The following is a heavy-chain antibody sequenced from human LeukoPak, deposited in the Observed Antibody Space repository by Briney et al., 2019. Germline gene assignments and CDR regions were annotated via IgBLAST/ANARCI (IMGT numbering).Heavy chain of an antibody. CDR3: ARAGRGGLRYFDY. D-gene: IGHD4-17*01. CDR2: INPSGGST. CDR1: GGTFSSYA. V-gene: IGHV1-46*01. Sequence: ASVKVSCKASGGTFSSYAISWVRQAPGQGLEWMGIINPSGGSTSYAQKFQGRVTMTRDTSTSTVYMELSSLRSEDTAVYYCARAGRGGLRYFDYWGQGTLVTVSS. J-gene: IGHJ4*02.